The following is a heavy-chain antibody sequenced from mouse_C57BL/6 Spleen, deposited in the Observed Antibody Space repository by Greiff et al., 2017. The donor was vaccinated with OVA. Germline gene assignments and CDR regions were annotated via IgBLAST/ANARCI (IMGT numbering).Heavy chain of an antibody. V-gene: IGHV5-6*02. CDR3: ARRITTVGYYFDD. CDR2: ISSGGSYT. CDR1: GFTFSSYG. D-gene: IGHD1-1*01. Sequence: EVKVVESGGDLVKPGGSLKLSCAASGFTFSSYGMSWVRQTPDKRLEWVATISSGGSYTYYPDSVKGRFTISRDNAKNTLYLQMSSLKSEDTAMYYCARRITTVGYYFDDWGQGTTLTVSS. J-gene: IGHJ2*01.